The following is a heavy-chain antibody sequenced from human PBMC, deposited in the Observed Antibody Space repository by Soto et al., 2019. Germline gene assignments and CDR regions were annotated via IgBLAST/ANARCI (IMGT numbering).Heavy chain of an antibody. CDR2: VSFDGSNK. V-gene: IGHV3-30*18. J-gene: IGHJ6*02. Sequence: QVQLVESGGGVVQPGRSLRLSCAASGFTFSSYGMHWVRQAPGKGLEWVAVVSFDGSNKYFIDSVRGRFTISRDNSKNTLYLQMNSLKAEDTAVYYCAKDSHYMLIIKRYSHYYGMDVWGQGTTVTLSS. D-gene: IGHD3-16*01. CDR3: AKDSHYMLIIKRYSHYYGMDV. CDR1: GFTFSSYG.